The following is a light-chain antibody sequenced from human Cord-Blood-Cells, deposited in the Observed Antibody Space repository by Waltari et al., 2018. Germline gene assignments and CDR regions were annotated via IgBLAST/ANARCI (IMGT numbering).Light chain of an antibody. J-gene: IGLJ2*01. V-gene: IGLV2-23*02. CDR2: EVS. Sequence: QSALTQPASVSGSPGQSIPIYCTGTSSDVGSYNLFSWYQQHPGKAPKLMIYEVSKRPSGVSNRFSGSKSGNTASMTISGLQAEDEADYYCCSYAGSSTYVVFGGGTKLTVL. CDR3: CSYAGSSTYVV. CDR1: SSDVGSYNL.